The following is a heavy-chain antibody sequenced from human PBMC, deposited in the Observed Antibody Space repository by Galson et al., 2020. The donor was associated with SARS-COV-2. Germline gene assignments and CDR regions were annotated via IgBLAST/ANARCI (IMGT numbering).Heavy chain of an antibody. D-gene: IGHD2-15*01. CDR3: ARGRIYCTDGNCYSGYDMDV. V-gene: IGHV1-8*01. J-gene: IGHJ6*03. CDR1: EHTLSNYD. Sequence: ASVKVSCKAPEHTLSNYDINWVRQAAGQGLEWMGWMSPNGENRGYAQRFQGRITMTRNTSIATAYMELTNLRSEDTAVYYCARGRIYCTDGNCYSGYDMDVWGQGATVTVSS. CDR2: MSPNGENR.